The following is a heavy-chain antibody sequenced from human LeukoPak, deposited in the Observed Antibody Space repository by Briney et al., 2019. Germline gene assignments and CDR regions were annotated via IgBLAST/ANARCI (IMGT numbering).Heavy chain of an antibody. J-gene: IGHJ4*02. Sequence: RASVKVSCKASGGTFSSYTISWVRQAPGQGLEWMGRIIPILGIANYAQKFQGRVTITADKSTSTAYTELSSLRSEDTAVYYCARLADNWNDDFDYWGQGTLVTVSS. CDR1: GGTFSSYT. CDR2: IIPILGIA. V-gene: IGHV1-69*02. CDR3: ARLADNWNDDFDY. D-gene: IGHD1-20*01.